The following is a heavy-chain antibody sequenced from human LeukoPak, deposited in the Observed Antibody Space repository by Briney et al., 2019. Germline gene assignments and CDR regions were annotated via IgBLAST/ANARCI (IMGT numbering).Heavy chain of an antibody. V-gene: IGHV4-39*01. D-gene: IGHD2-15*01. CDR3: ARSDNYYYGMDV. J-gene: IGHJ6*02. CDR2: IYYSGST. CDR1: GGSISSSSYY. Sequence: PSETLSLTCTVSGGSISSSSYYWGWIRPPPGKGLEWIGSIYYSGSTYYNPSLKSRVTISVDTSKNQFSLKLSSVTAADTAVYYCARSDNYYYGMDVWGQGTTVTVSS.